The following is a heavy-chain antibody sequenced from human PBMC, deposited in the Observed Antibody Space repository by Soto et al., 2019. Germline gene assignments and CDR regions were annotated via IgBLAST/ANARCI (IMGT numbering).Heavy chain of an antibody. CDR3: ARSIVGANTRGYAAFDI. CDR1: GVSFSSFIYY. D-gene: IGHD1-26*01. CDR2: IYYSGST. J-gene: IGHJ3*02. Sequence: PYLPCXVSGVSFSSFIYYWICIRQPPVKGLEWIGYIYYSGSTNYNPSLKSRVTISVDTSNNQFSLKLSSVTAADTAVYYCARSIVGANTRGYAAFDIWGQGTMVT. V-gene: IGHV4-61*01.